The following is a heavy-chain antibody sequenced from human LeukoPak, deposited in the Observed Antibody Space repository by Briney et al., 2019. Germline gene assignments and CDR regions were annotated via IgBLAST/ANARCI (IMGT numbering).Heavy chain of an antibody. CDR3: ARSGDGYNFGAFDI. D-gene: IGHD5-24*01. Sequence: SETLSLTCTVSGGSISSGSYYWNWIRQPAGKGLEWIGRIYSSGSTNYNPSLKSRVTISVDTSKNQFSLKLNSVTAADTAVYYCARSGDGYNFGAFDIWGQGTMVTVSS. CDR1: GGSISSGSYY. J-gene: IGHJ3*02. CDR2: IYSSGST. V-gene: IGHV4-61*02.